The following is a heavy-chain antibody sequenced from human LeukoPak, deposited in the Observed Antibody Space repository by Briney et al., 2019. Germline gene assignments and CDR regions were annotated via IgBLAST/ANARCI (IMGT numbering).Heavy chain of an antibody. J-gene: IGHJ4*02. D-gene: IGHD3-10*01. CDR2: VSGSGSST. Sequence: PGGSLRLSCAASGFTFSSNAMSWVRQAPGKGLEWVSAVSGSGSSTHYADSVKGRFAISRDNSKNTLYLQMNSLRAEDTAVYYCAREGKFMAPFDYWGQGTLVTVSS. CDR3: AREGKFMAPFDY. V-gene: IGHV3-23*01. CDR1: GFTFSSNA.